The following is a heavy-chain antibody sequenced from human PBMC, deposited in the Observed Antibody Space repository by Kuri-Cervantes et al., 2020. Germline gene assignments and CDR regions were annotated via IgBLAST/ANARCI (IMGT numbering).Heavy chain of an antibody. CDR1: GFTFSSYA. J-gene: IGHJ4*02. CDR2: IKSKSDGGTA. D-gene: IGHD2-21*01. CDR3: TTGINLWF. Sequence: GGSLRLSCAASGFTFSSYAMSWVRQAPGKGLEWVGRIKSKSDGGTADYVAPVKGRFTISRDDSKNTLYLQMNSLKTEDTAIYYCTTGINLWFWGQGTLVTVSS. V-gene: IGHV3-15*01.